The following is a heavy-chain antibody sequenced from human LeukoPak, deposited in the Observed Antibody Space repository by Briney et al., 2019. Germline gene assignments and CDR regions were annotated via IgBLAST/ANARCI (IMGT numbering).Heavy chain of an antibody. CDR3: ARGSTDISVYYAVLDY. V-gene: IGHV4-39*01. D-gene: IGHD3-22*01. CDR2: IYYSGST. J-gene: IGHJ4*02. Sequence: PSETLSLTCTVSGDSISSSFYYWGWIRQPPGKGLEWIGSIYYSGSTYYNPSLKSRVSISVGTSKNQFSLKLSSVTAADTAVYYCARGSTDISVYYAVLDYWGQGTLVTVSS. CDR1: GDSISSSFYY.